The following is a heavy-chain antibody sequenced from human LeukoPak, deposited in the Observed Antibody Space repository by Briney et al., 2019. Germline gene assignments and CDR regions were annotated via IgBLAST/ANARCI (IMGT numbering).Heavy chain of an antibody. D-gene: IGHD5-24*01. Sequence: GGSLRLSCAASGFTFSSYSMNWVRQAPGKGLEWVSSISSSSSYIYYADSVKGRFTISRDNAKNSLYLQMNSLRAEDTAVYYCARGANGYPHYYFDYWGQGTLVTVSS. CDR1: GFTFSSYS. CDR3: ARGANGYPHYYFDY. J-gene: IGHJ4*02. V-gene: IGHV3-21*01. CDR2: ISSSSSYI.